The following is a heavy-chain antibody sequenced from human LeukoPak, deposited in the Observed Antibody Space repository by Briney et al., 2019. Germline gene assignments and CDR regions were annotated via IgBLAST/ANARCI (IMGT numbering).Heavy chain of an antibody. Sequence: ASVKVSCKASGYTFTGYYMHWVRQAPGQRLEWMGWINTGNGNTKYSQEFQGRVTITRDTSARTAHMELSSLRSEDMAVYYCARRYTYDYGYYFDFWGQGSLVTVSS. CDR2: INTGNGNT. CDR1: GYTFTGYY. CDR3: ARRYTYDYGYYFDF. D-gene: IGHD5-18*01. V-gene: IGHV1-3*03. J-gene: IGHJ4*02.